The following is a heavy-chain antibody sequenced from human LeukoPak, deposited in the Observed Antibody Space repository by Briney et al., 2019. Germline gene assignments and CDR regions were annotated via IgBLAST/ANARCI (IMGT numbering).Heavy chain of an antibody. V-gene: IGHV4-59*01. J-gene: IGHJ3*02. Sequence: PSETLSLTCTVTGGSISTYYWSWIRQPPGKGLEWIGYIHYSGSTSYNPSLKSRITISVDTSKNQLSLILNSVTAADTAVYYCAREYSAFEIWGQGTMVTVSS. CDR1: GGSISTYY. CDR2: IHYSGST. D-gene: IGHD1-1*01. CDR3: AREYSAFEI.